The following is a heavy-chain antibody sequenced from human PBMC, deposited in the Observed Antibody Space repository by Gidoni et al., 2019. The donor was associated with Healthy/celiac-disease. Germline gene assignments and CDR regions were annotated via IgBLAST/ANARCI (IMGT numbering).Heavy chain of an antibody. CDR1: GGSISSSSYY. V-gene: IGHV4-39*01. CDR2: IYYSGST. Sequence: QLQLQESGPGLVKPSEPLSLTCTVSGGSISSSSYYWGWIRQPPGKGLEWIGSIYYSGSTYYNPSLKSRVTISVDTSKNQFSLKLSSVTAADTAVYYCARLRRLGELSSWEWFDPWGQGTLVTVSS. CDR3: ARLRRLGELSSWEWFDP. D-gene: IGHD3-16*02. J-gene: IGHJ5*02.